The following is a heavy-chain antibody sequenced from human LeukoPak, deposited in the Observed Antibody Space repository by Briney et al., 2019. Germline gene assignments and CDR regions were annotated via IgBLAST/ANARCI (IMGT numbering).Heavy chain of an antibody. CDR3: ARGRVFGVVRYGMDV. CDR1: GGSISSGGYY. D-gene: IGHD3-3*01. J-gene: IGHJ6*02. CDR2: IYYSGST. V-gene: IGHV4-31*03. Sequence: SETLSLTCTVSGGSISSGGYYWSWIRQHPGKGLEWIGYIYYSGSTYYNPSLKSRVTISVDTSKNQFSLKLSSVTAADTAVYYCARGRVFGVVRYGMDVWGQGTTVTVSS.